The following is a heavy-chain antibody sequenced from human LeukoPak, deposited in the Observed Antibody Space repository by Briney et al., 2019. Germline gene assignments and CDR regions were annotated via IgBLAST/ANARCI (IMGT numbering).Heavy chain of an antibody. CDR3: ARRPHVWGSYRYAE. CDR1: GGSFSGYY. D-gene: IGHD3-16*02. J-gene: IGHJ4*02. Sequence: PSETLSLTCAVYGGSFSGYYWSWIRQPPGKGLEWIGEINHSGSTNSNPSLKSRVTMSLDTSKKQFSLNLSSVTAADTAVYYCARRPHVWGSYRYAEWGQGILVTVSS. V-gene: IGHV4-34*01. CDR2: INHSGST.